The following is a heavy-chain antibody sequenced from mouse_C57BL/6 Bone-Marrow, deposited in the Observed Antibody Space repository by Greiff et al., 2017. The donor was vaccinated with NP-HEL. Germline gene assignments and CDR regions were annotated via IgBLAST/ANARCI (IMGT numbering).Heavy chain of an antibody. CDR3: ARMQLRRRYFDV. J-gene: IGHJ1*03. CDR2: IYYSGTI. D-gene: IGHD2-12*01. CDR1: GISITTGNYR. Sequence: VQLKESGPGLVKPSQTVFLTCTVTGISITTGNYRWSWIRQFPGNKLEWIGYIYYSGTITYNPSLTSRTTITRDTPKNQFFLEMNSLTAEDTATYYCARMQLRRRYFDVWGTGTTVTVSS. V-gene: IGHV3-5*01.